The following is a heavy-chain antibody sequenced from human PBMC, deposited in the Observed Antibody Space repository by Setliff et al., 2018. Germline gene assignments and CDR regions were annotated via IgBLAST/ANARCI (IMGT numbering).Heavy chain of an antibody. Sequence: SETLSLTCTVSSGSINSYYWSWVRQSPGKGLEWIGFVHFGGDTNYNPSLKSRVAMSADTSNNQFSLNLRSVTAADTAVYFCARQPSSGAYYNPRPYYFDSWGQGTLVTVPQ. CDR3: ARQPSSGAYYNPRPYYFDS. CDR1: SGSINSYY. D-gene: IGHD3-10*01. J-gene: IGHJ4*02. CDR2: VHFGGDT. V-gene: IGHV4-59*01.